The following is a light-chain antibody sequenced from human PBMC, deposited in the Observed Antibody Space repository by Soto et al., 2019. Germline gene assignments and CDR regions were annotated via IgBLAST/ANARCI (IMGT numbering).Light chain of an antibody. CDR1: QSVSSSY. J-gene: IGKJ1*01. Sequence: IVLTQSPGTLSLSPGERATLSCRASQSVSSSYLAWYQQKPGQAPRLLIYGASSRATGIPDRFSGSGSGTDFTLTISRLEPEDSAVYYCQQYGSSSWTFGQGT. V-gene: IGKV3-20*01. CDR3: QQYGSSSWT. CDR2: GAS.